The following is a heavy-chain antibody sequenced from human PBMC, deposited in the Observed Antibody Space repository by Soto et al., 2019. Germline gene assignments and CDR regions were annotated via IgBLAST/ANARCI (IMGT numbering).Heavy chain of an antibody. CDR3: ARESEDLTSNFDY. V-gene: IGHV3-21*06. CDR1: GFTITRYS. J-gene: IGHJ4*02. CDR2: ISSTTNYI. Sequence: GGSLRLSCAASGFTITRYSMNWVRQAPGKGLEWVSSISSTTNYIYYGDSMKGRFTISRDNAKNSLYLEMNSLRAEDTAVYYCARESEDLTSNFDYWGQGTLVTVSS.